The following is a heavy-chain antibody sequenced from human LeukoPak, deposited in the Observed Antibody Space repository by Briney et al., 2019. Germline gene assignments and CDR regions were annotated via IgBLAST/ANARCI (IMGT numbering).Heavy chain of an antibody. CDR2: INHSGST. CDR1: GGSFSGYY. D-gene: IGHD1-7*01. J-gene: IGHJ4*02. V-gene: IGHV4-34*01. Sequence: PSETLSLTCAVYGGSFSGYYWSWIRQPPGKGLEWIGEINHSGSTNYNPSLKSRVTISVDTSKNQFSLKLSSVTAADTAVYYCARRFPRGTRFDYWGQGTLVTVSS. CDR3: ARRFPRGTRFDY.